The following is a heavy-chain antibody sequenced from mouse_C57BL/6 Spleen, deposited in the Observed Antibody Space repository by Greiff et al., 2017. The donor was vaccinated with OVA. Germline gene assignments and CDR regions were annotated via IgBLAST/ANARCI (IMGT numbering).Heavy chain of an antibody. CDR1: GYTFTSYW. J-gene: IGHJ2*01. CDR2: IYPSDSET. D-gene: IGHD3-3*01. V-gene: IGHV1-61*01. Sequence: VQLQQPGAELVRPGSSVKLSCKASGYTFTSYWMDWVKQRPGQGLEWIGNIYPSDSETHYNQKFKDKATLTVDKSSSTAYMQLSSLTSENSAVYYCARQTSNGLAYFDYWGQGPTLTVSS. CDR3: ARQTSNGLAYFDY.